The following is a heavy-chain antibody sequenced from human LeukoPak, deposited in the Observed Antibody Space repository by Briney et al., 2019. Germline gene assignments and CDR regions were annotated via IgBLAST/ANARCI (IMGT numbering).Heavy chain of an antibody. J-gene: IGHJ4*02. CDR2: INHSGST. D-gene: IGHD5-12*01. Sequence: KPSETLSLTCAVYGGSFSGYYWSWIRQPPGKGLEWIGEINHSGSTNYNPSLKSRVTISVDTSKNQFSLKLSSVTAADTAVHYCARVRGYSGYDQPGGDYWGQGTLVTVSS. CDR3: ARVRGYSGYDQPGGDY. CDR1: GGSFSGYY. V-gene: IGHV4-34*01.